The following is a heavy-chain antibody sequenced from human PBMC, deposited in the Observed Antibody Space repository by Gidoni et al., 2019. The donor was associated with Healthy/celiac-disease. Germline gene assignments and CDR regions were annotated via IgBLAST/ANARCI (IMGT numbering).Heavy chain of an antibody. Sequence: EVQLVESGGGLVPPDRSLRLSCAASGFNFDASAMHWVRQAPGKGMEWVSGISWNSGSIGYADSVKGRFTISRDNAKNSLYLQMNSLRAEDTALYYCAKDTSTPCSSTSCSKGFDYWGQGTLVTVSS. J-gene: IGHJ4*02. CDR3: AKDTSTPCSSTSCSKGFDY. CDR1: GFNFDASA. D-gene: IGHD2-2*01. CDR2: ISWNSGSI. V-gene: IGHV3-9*01.